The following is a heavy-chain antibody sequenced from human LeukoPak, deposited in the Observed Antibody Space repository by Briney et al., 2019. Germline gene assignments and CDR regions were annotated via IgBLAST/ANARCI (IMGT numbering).Heavy chain of an antibody. V-gene: IGHV4-39*07. CDR3: ARDGVHAFDI. Sequence: SQTLSLTCTVSGGSISSSSYYWGWIRQPPGKGLEWIGSIYYSGSTYYNPSLKSRVTISVDTSKNQFSLKLSSVTAADTAVYYCARDGVHAFDIWGQGTMVTVSS. CDR2: IYYSGST. CDR1: GGSISSSSYY. D-gene: IGHD3-16*01. J-gene: IGHJ3*02.